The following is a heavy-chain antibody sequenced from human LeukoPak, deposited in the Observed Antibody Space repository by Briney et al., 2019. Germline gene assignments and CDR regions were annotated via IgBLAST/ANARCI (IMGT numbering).Heavy chain of an antibody. D-gene: IGHD2-2*01. CDR1: GYIFISHQ. Sequence: GGSLRLSCAASGYIFISHQMHWVRQVPGKGLVWVSRISEDGRAIMYADSVKGRFTISRDNAKNTLYLQMNSLRAEDTGVYYCARAVVVPGKTCDYWGQGTLVTVSS. V-gene: IGHV3-74*03. CDR3: ARAVVVPGKTCDY. J-gene: IGHJ4*02. CDR2: ISEDGRAI.